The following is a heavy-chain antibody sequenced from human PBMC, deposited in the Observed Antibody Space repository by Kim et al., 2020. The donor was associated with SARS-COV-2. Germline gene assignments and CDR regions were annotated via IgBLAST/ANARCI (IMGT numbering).Heavy chain of an antibody. CDR1: GFTFSSYS. D-gene: IGHD1-7*01. Sequence: GGSLRLSCAASGFTFSSYSMNWVRQAPGKGLEWVSSISISSSYIYYADSVKGRFTISRDNAKNSLYLQMNSLRAEDTAVYYCARDAGITGTTRHFDPWGQGTLVTVSS. CDR3: ARDAGITGTTRHFDP. CDR2: ISISSSYI. J-gene: IGHJ5*02. V-gene: IGHV3-21*01.